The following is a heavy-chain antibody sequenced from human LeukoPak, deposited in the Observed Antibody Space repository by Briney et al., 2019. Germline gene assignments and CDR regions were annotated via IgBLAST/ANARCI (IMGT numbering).Heavy chain of an antibody. CDR2: INHSGST. Sequence: SETLSLTCAVYGGSFSGYYWSWIRQPPGKGLEWIGEINHSGSTNYNPSLKSRITISVDTSKNQFSLKLSSVTAADTAVYYCARLLGWLRVLGALDIWGQGTMVTVSS. J-gene: IGHJ3*02. D-gene: IGHD5-12*01. CDR1: GGSFSGYY. CDR3: ARLLGWLRVLGALDI. V-gene: IGHV4-34*01.